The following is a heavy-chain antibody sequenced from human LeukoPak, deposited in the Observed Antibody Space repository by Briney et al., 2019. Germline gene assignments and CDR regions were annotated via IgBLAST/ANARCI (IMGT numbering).Heavy chain of an antibody. Sequence: GGSLRLSCAASGFTFSSYGMHWVRQAPGKGLVWVSRINSDGSSTSYADSVKGRFTISRDNAKNTLYLQMNSLRAEDTAVYYCARVVGLGGSPFDYWGQGTLVTVSS. J-gene: IGHJ4*02. V-gene: IGHV3-74*01. CDR1: GFTFSSYG. CDR3: ARVVGLGGSPFDY. D-gene: IGHD1-26*01. CDR2: INSDGSST.